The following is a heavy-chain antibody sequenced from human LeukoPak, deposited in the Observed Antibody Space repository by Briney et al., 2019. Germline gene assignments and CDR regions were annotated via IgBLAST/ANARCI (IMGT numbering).Heavy chain of an antibody. V-gene: IGHV4-4*07. J-gene: IGHJ3*02. D-gene: IGHD1-26*01. CDR2: IYISGST. CDR1: GGSISSYF. CDR3: ARDREPTWVAPDAFDI. Sequence: SETLSLTCTVSGGSISSYFWSWIRQPAGKGLEWIGRIYISGSTNYNPSLKSRVTMSVDTSKNQFSLQLNSVTPEDTAVYYCARDREPTWVAPDAFDIWGQGTMVTVSS.